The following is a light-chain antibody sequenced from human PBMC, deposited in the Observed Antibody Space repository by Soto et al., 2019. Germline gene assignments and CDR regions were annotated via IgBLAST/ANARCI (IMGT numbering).Light chain of an antibody. CDR1: QNISRG. CDR2: DAS. J-gene: IGKJ1*01. Sequence: IVLTQSPGTLSLSPGDRATLSCRASQNISRGLAWYQQKPGQGPRLLIHDASSRDTGIPDRFSGSGSGTDFALTISRLEPEDCAVYYCQQYGGSPRTFGQGIKVDI. V-gene: IGKV3-20*01. CDR3: QQYGGSPRT.